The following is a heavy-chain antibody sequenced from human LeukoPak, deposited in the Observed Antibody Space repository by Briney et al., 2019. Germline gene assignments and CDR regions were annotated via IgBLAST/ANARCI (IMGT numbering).Heavy chain of an antibody. V-gene: IGHV1-46*01. Sequence: ASVKVSCKASGYTFTSYYIHWVRQAPGQGLECMGIINPSGGSTSYAQKFQGRVTMTRDASTSTVYMELSSLRSEDTAVYYCARLTGKKAFDIWGQGTMVTVPS. J-gene: IGHJ3*02. CDR2: INPSGGST. CDR1: GYTFTSYY. D-gene: IGHD1-20*01. CDR3: ARLTGKKAFDI.